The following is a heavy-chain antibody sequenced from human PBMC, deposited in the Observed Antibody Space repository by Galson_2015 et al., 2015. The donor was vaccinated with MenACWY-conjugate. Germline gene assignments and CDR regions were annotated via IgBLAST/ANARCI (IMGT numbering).Heavy chain of an antibody. V-gene: IGHV7-4-1*02. Sequence: SVKVSCKASGYSFTDFAMNWVRQAPGQGLEWMGWINTDTGNPTYAQGFTGRFVFSLDTSVSTAYLQISNLKADDTAIYSCARGRKDGSSGRYYSDFWGQGTQVTVSS. CDR3: ARGRKDGSSGRYYSDF. D-gene: IGHD5-24*01. J-gene: IGHJ4*02. CDR2: INTDTGNP. CDR1: GYSFTDFA.